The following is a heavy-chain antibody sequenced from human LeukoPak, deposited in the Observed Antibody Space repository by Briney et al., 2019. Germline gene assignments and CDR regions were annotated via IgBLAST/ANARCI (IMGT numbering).Heavy chain of an antibody. CDR1: GFTFSSYS. J-gene: IGHJ3*02. D-gene: IGHD3-22*01. CDR3: ARGFYDSSGYYPGAFDI. Sequence: GGSLRLSCAASGFTFSSYSMNWVRQAPGEGLEWVSSISSSSSYIYYADSVKGRFTISRDNAKNSLYLQMNSLRAEDTAVYYCARGFYDSSGYYPGAFDIWGQGTMVTVSS. CDR2: ISSSSSYI. V-gene: IGHV3-21*01.